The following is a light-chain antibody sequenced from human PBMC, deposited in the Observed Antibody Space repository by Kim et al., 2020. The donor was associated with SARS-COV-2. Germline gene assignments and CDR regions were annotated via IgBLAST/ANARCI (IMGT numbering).Light chain of an antibody. CDR1: QSISNW. CDR2: DVS. Sequence: DVQMTQSPSSVSASVGDRVTITCRASQSISNWLVWYQQKPGKAPKVLISDVSRLQSGVPSRFRGSGFGTEFTLTISSLQPDDFATYYYQQTSFFPLTFGGGTKVDI. CDR3: QQTSFFPLT. V-gene: IGKV1-12*01. J-gene: IGKJ4*01.